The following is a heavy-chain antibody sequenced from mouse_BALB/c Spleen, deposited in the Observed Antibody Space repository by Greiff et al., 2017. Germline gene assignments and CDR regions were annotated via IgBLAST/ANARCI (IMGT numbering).Heavy chain of an antibody. CDR3: ARATTWYFDV. J-gene: IGHJ1*01. V-gene: IGHV5-9*03. Sequence: EVQVVESGGGLVKPGGSLKLSCAASGFTFSSYTMSWVRQTPEKRLEWVATISSGGGNTYYPDSVKGRFTISRDNAKNNLYLQMSSLRSEDTALYYCARATTWYFDVWGAGTTVTVSS. CDR2: ISSGGGNT. D-gene: IGHD1-2*01. CDR1: GFTFSSYT.